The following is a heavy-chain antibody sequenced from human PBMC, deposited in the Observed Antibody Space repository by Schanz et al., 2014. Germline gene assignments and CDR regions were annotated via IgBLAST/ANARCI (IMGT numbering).Heavy chain of an antibody. Sequence: QVQLQQWGAGLLKPSDTLSLTCAVSGYSISRSNWWGWIRQPPGKGLEFIGYIYYSGNTYYNPSLKSRVTMSLDTSKNQFSLKLTSVTAVDTAVYYCAGMATVTYFDFWGQGPLVTVSS. CDR3: AGMATVTYFDF. D-gene: IGHD4-17*01. J-gene: IGHJ4*02. V-gene: IGHV4-28*01. CDR1: GYSISRSNW. CDR2: IYYSGNT.